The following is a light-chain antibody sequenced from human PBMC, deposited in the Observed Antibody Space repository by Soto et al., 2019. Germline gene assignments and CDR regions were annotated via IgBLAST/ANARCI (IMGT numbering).Light chain of an antibody. CDR1: QTINSY. CDR3: QQSYSTFKT. Sequence: DVQMTQSPSSLSASVEDIVTITCRASQTINSYLNWYQQKPGKAPKLLIYAASSLKSGVPSRFSGSGSGTDFTLTISNLQPEDFATYYCQQSYSTFKTFGQGTRWIS. J-gene: IGKJ1*01. CDR2: AAS. V-gene: IGKV1-39*01.